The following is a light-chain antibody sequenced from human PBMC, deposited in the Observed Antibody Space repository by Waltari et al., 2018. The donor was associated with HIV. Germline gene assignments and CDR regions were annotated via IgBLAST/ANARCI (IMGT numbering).Light chain of an antibody. CDR1: QSLLHSSTNKNY. V-gene: IGKV4-1*01. CDR3: QQYYSSPLT. J-gene: IGKJ4*01. CDR2: WAS. Sequence: DIVVTQSPDSLDVSLGDRATIYCKSRQSLLHSSTNKNYLAWYQQKPGQPPKLLIYWASTRESGVPDRFSGSGSGTEFTLNINSLQAEDVAVYYCQQYYSSPLTFGGGTKMEMK.